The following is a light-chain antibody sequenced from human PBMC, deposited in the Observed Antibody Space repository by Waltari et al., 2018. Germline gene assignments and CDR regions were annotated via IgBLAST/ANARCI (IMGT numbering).Light chain of an antibody. CDR1: SSDVGSYNL. CDR3: CSYAGSSTFVV. Sequence: QSALTQPASVSGSPGQSITISCTRTSSDVGSYNLVSWFQQHPGKAPKLMLYEGTKRPSGLSNRFSGSKSANTASLTISGLQAEDEADYYCCSYAGSSTFVVFGGGTKLTVL. J-gene: IGLJ2*01. V-gene: IGLV2-23*03. CDR2: EGT.